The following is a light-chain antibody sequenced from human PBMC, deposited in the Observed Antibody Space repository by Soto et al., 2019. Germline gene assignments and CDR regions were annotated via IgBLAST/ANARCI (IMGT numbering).Light chain of an antibody. Sequence: DIVMTQSPLSLPVTPGEPASISCRSSQSLLHSNGYKYLDWYLQKPGQSPQLLIYLGSYRASGVPDRFSGSGSVTDFTLKISRVEAEDVGVYYCMQTLQTPPWTFGQGTKVEIK. J-gene: IGKJ1*01. V-gene: IGKV2-28*01. CDR1: QSLLHSNGYKY. CDR3: MQTLQTPPWT. CDR2: LGS.